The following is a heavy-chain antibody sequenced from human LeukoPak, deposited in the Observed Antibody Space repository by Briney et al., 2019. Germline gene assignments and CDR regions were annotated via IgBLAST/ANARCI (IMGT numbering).Heavy chain of an antibody. V-gene: IGHV4-59*01. CDR1: GDSISSYY. J-gene: IGHJ6*02. CDR2: IYYSGST. CDR3: ARALGATSHYYYGMDV. D-gene: IGHD1-26*01. Sequence: SETLSLTCTVSGDSISSYYWSWIRQPPGKGLEWIGYIYYSGSTNYNPSLKSRVTISVDTSKNQFSLKLSSVTAADTAVYYCARALGATSHYYYGMDVWGQGTTVTVSS.